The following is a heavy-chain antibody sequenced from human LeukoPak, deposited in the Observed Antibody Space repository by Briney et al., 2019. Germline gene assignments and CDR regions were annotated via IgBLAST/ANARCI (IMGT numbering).Heavy chain of an antibody. Sequence: GGSLRLSCVASGFTLTNAWMSWVRQAPGKGLEWVGRIKSKSDGGTMEYAAPVQGRFTISRDDSKNTLCLQMNSLKTEDTAVYHCTTYPYSSGWYPFDSWGQGTLVTVSS. D-gene: IGHD6-19*01. CDR1: GFTLTNAW. CDR3: TTYPYSSGWYPFDS. V-gene: IGHV3-15*01. J-gene: IGHJ4*02. CDR2: IKSKSDGGTM.